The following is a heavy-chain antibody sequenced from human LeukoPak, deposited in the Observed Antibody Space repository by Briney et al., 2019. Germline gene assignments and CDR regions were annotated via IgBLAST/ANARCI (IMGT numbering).Heavy chain of an antibody. D-gene: IGHD3-16*02. CDR3: ARAGLYDYVWGSYRYSYYFDY. J-gene: IGHJ4*02. Sequence: SQTLSLTCTVSGGSISSGGYYWSWIRQHPGKGLEWIGYIYYSGSTYYNPSLKSRVTISVDTSKNQFSLKLSSVTAADTAVYYCARAGLYDYVWGSYRYSYYFDYWGQGTLVTVSS. CDR2: IYYSGST. CDR1: GGSISSGGYY. V-gene: IGHV4-31*03.